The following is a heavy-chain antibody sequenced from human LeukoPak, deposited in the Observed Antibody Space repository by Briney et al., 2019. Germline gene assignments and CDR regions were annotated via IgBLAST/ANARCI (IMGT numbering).Heavy chain of an antibody. CDR2: INLSGGST. CDR3: ARASLYGDYLP. V-gene: IGHV1-46*01. D-gene: IGHD4-17*01. J-gene: IGHJ5*02. CDR1: GYTFISYY. Sequence: ASVKVSCKASGYTFISYYIHWVRQAPGQGHEWMGIINLSGGSTSYAQKFQGKVTMTRGTATSTVYMELSSLRSKNTAVYYCARASLYGDYLPWGQGTLVSVS.